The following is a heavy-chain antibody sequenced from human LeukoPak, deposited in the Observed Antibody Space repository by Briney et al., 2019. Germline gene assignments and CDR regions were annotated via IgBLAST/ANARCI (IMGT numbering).Heavy chain of an antibody. CDR2: IYSGGST. V-gene: IGHV3-53*01. CDR3: ARVKGSGYYYGY. Sequence: GGSLRLSCAASGFTFSSNYMSWVRQAPGKGLEWVSVIYSGGSTYYADSLKGRFTISRDNSKNTLYLQMNSLRAEDTAVYYCARVKGSGYYYGYWGQGTLVTVSS. CDR1: GFTFSSNY. D-gene: IGHD3-22*01. J-gene: IGHJ4*02.